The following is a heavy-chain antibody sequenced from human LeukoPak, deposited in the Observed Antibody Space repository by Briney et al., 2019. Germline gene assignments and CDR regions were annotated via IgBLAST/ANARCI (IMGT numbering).Heavy chain of an antibody. Sequence: TSEPLSLTCAVYGGSFSGYYWSWIRPPPGKGLEWIGEINHSGSTNYNPSLKSRVTISVDTSKNQFSLKLSSVTAADTAVYYCARGVRTAMVYPNYYYYGMDVWGQGTTVTVSS. CDR1: GGSFSGYY. V-gene: IGHV4-34*01. CDR3: ARGVRTAMVYPNYYYYGMDV. CDR2: INHSGST. D-gene: IGHD5-18*01. J-gene: IGHJ6*02.